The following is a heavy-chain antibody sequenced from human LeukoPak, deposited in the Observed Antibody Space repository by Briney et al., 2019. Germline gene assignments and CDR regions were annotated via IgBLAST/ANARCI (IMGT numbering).Heavy chain of an antibody. CDR3: AKPPTPALGHHNWFDP. Sequence: GGSLRLSCAASGFTFSSYAMSWVRQAPGKGLEWVSAISGSGGSTYYAGSVKGRFTISRDNSKNTLYLQMNSLRAEDTAVYYCAKPPTPALGHHNWFDPWGQGTLVTVSS. J-gene: IGHJ5*02. V-gene: IGHV3-23*01. D-gene: IGHD3-10*01. CDR2: ISGSGGST. CDR1: GFTFSSYA.